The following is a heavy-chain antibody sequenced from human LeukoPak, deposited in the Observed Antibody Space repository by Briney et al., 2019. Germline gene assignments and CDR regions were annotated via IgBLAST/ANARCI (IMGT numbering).Heavy chain of an antibody. CDR2: ISAYNGNT. CDR1: GYTFTSYG. D-gene: IGHD1-26*01. CDR3: ARDSGSYYESGYFDY. J-gene: IGHJ4*02. V-gene: IGHV1-18*01. Sequence: ASVKVSCKASGYTFTSYGISWVRQAPGQGLERMGWISAYNGNTNYAQKLQGRVTMTTDTSTSTAYMELRSLRSDDTAVYYCARDSGSYYESGYFDYWGQGTLVTVSS.